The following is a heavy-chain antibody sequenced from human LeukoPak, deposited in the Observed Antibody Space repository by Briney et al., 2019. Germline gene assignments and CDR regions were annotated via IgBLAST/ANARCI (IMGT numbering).Heavy chain of an antibody. Sequence: GGTLRLSCAASGFTFSSYGMHWVRQAPGKGLEWVAFIRYDGSNKYYADSVKGRFTISRDNSKNTLYLQMNSLRAEDTAVYYCASPSPYSSSWHYFDYWGQGTLVTVSS. D-gene: IGHD6-13*01. CDR3: ASPSPYSSSWHYFDY. CDR1: GFTFSSYG. J-gene: IGHJ4*02. V-gene: IGHV3-30*02. CDR2: IRYDGSNK.